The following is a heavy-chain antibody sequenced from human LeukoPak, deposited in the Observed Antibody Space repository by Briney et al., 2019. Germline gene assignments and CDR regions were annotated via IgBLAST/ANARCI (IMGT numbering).Heavy chain of an antibody. J-gene: IGHJ4*02. CDR3: ARDFCSGGSCYSYDY. CDR1: GFTFSSYG. V-gene: IGHV3-30*03. D-gene: IGHD2-15*01. CDR2: ISDDGSSK. Sequence: PGGSLRLSCEASGFTFSSYGMHWVRQAPGKGLQWVAVISDDGSSKYYADSVKGRFIISRDNSKNTLYLQMNSLRAEDTAVYYCARDFCSGGSCYSYDYWGQGTLVTVSS.